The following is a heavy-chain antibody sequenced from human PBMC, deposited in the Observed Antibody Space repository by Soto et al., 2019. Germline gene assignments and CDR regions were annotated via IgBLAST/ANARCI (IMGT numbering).Heavy chain of an antibody. D-gene: IGHD5-12*01. V-gene: IGHV3-64*01. Sequence: EVQLVESGGGLVQPGGSLRLSCAASGFTFSSYAMRWVRQAPGKGLEYVSAISSNGGSTYYANSVKGRFTISRDNSKNTLYLQMGSLRAEDMAVYYCARGGGYTLYYYYMDVWGKGTTVTVSS. CDR2: ISSNGGST. J-gene: IGHJ6*03. CDR3: ARGGGYTLYYYYMDV. CDR1: GFTFSSYA.